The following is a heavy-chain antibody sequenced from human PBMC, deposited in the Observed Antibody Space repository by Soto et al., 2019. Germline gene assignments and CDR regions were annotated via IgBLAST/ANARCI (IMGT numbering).Heavy chain of an antibody. CDR3: ARSYGSGGRGYYYYMDV. CDR1: GFTFQSYD. Sequence: GGSLRLSCAASGFTFQSYDMHWARQATGKGLEWVSAIDTAGDTYYPGSVKGRFTISRENAKNSFYLQMNSLRAEDTAVYYCARSYGSGGRGYYYYMDVWGKGTTVTVSS. V-gene: IGHV3-13*01. CDR2: IDTAGDT. D-gene: IGHD3-10*01. J-gene: IGHJ6*03.